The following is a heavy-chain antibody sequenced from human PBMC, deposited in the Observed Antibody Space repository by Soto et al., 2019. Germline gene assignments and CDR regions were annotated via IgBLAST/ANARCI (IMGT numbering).Heavy chain of an antibody. CDR2: ISYDGSNK. CDR3: ARDGSSWSMDY. Sequence: GGSLRLSCAASGFTFSSYAMHWVRQAPGKGLEWVAVISYDGSNKYYADSVKGRFTISRDNSKNTLYLQMNSLRAEDTAVYYCARDGSSWSMDYWGQGTLVTVS. J-gene: IGHJ4*02. D-gene: IGHD6-13*01. CDR1: GFTFSSYA. V-gene: IGHV3-30-3*01.